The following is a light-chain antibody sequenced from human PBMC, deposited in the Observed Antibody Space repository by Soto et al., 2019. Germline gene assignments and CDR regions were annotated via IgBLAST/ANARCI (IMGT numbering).Light chain of an antibody. J-gene: IGKJ2*01. Sequence: EIVLTQSPGTLSLSPGERATLSCRASQSVSSSYLAWYQQKPGQAPRLLIYGASSRATGIPDRFSGSGSGTDFTITRSSMEAEDFAVYYCKQYGSSPPYTLGQGTKLEIK. CDR1: QSVSSSY. V-gene: IGKV3-20*01. CDR2: GAS. CDR3: KQYGSSPPYT.